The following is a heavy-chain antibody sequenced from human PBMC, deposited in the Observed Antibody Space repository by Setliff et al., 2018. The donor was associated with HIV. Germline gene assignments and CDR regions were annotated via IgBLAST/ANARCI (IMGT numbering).Heavy chain of an antibody. V-gene: IGHV4-31*03. Sequence: SETLSLTCTVSGGSIGSGGSYWSWIRQHSGKGPEWNGNIYYNGSTYCNQSLKSRVTIPVDTSKNQFFLNLRSVTDADAAGYYCASWGRGRRANYNFLSGSSWFDACSEGIMVTVSS. CDR3: ASWGRGRRANYNFLSGSSWFDA. CDR2: IYYNGST. J-gene: IGHJ5*02. CDR1: GGSIGSGGSY. D-gene: IGHD3-3*01.